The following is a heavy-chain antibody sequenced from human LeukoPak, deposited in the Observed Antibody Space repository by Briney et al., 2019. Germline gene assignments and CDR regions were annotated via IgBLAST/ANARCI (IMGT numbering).Heavy chain of an antibody. J-gene: IGHJ6*02. CDR1: GFTFSSYW. CDR3: ARAPFSYDFWSGYYGGYYYYGMDV. D-gene: IGHD3-3*01. V-gene: IGHV3-74*01. CDR2: INSDGSST. Sequence: PGGSLRLSCAASGFTFSSYWMHWVRQAPGKGLVWVSRINSDGSSTSYADSVKGRFTISRDNAKNTLYLQMNSLRAEDTAVYYCARAPFSYDFWSGYYGGYYYYGMDVWGQGTTVTVSS.